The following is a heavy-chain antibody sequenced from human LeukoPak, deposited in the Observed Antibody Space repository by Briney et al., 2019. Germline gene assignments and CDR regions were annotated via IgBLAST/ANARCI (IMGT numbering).Heavy chain of an antibody. D-gene: IGHD6-13*01. J-gene: IGHJ6*04. CDR2: IDPSDSYT. Sequence: GESLKISCKGSGYSFTSYWISWVRQMPGKGLEWMGRIDPSDSYTNYSPSFQGHVTISADKSISTAYLQWSSLKASDTAMYYCARHGAAAGTGYGMDVRGKGTTVTVSS. CDR3: ARHGAAAGTGYGMDV. V-gene: IGHV5-10-1*01. CDR1: GYSFTSYW.